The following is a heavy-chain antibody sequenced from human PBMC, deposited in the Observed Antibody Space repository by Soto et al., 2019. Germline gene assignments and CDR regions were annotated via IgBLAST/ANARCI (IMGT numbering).Heavy chain of an antibody. CDR2: FDPEDGET. CDR1: GYTLTELS. V-gene: IGHV1-24*01. CDR3: ATGAADYDFWSGYYRLDY. Sequence: ASVKVSCKVSGYTLTELSMHWVRQAPGKGLEWMGGFDPEDGETIYAQKFQGRVTMTEDTSTDTAYMELSSLRSEDTAVYYCATGAADYDFWSGYYRLDYWDQGTLVTVSS. J-gene: IGHJ4*02. D-gene: IGHD3-3*01.